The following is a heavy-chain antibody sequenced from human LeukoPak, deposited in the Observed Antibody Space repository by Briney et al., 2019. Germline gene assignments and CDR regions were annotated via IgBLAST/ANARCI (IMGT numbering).Heavy chain of an antibody. J-gene: IGHJ4*02. CDR1: GFTFSTYA. D-gene: IGHD3-10*01. CDR2: IIGSGYST. Sequence: GGSLRLSCVASGFTFSTYAMSWVRQAPGKGLEWVSPIIGSGYSTYYADSVKGRFTISRDDAKKSLYLQMNSLRAEDTAVCYCARDPFGSGNCQPLHFDNWGQGTLVTVSS. V-gene: IGHV3-23*01. CDR3: ARDPFGSGNCQPLHFDN.